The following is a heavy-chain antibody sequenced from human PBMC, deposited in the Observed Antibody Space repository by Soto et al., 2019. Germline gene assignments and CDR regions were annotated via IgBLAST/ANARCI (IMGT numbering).Heavy chain of an antibody. CDR3: ARDSYSSSWSSRPFDY. D-gene: IGHD6-13*01. V-gene: IGHV3-48*02. Sequence: GGSLRLSCAASGFTFSSYSMNWVRQAPGKGLEWVSYISSSSSTIYYADSVKGRFTISRDNAKNSLYLQMNSLRDEDTAVYYCARDSYSSSWSSRPFDYWGQGTLVTVSS. J-gene: IGHJ4*02. CDR1: GFTFSSYS. CDR2: ISSSSSTI.